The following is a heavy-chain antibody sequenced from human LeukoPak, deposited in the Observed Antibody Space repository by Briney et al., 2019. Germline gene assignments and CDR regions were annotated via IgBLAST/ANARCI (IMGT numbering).Heavy chain of an antibody. CDR2: INPNSGGT. CDR3: ARDSYYDSSGYYSSEYFQH. J-gene: IGHJ1*01. CDR1: GYTFTGYY. V-gene: IGHV1-2*02. D-gene: IGHD3-22*01. Sequence: ASVKVSCKASGYTFTGYYLHWVRQAPGQGLEWMGWINPNSGGTNYAQKFQGRVTMTRDTSISTAYMELSRLRSDDTAVYYCARDSYYDSSGYYSSEYFQHWGQGTLVTVSS.